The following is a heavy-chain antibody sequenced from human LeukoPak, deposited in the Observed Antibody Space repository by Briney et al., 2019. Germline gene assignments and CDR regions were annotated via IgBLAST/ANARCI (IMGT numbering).Heavy chain of an antibody. CDR2: IYPGDSDT. J-gene: IGHJ4*02. CDR3: ARQSRSYGYDFDY. Sequence: GESLKISCKGSGYSFTSYWIGWVRQMPGKGLEWMGIIYPGDSDTRYSPSFQGQATISADKSISTAYLQWSSLKASDTAMYYCARQSRSYGYDFDYWGQGTLVTVSS. V-gene: IGHV5-51*01. D-gene: IGHD5-18*01. CDR1: GYSFTSYW.